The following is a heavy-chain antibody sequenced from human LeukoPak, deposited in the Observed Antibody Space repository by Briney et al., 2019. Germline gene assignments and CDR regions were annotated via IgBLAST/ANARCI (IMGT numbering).Heavy chain of an antibody. V-gene: IGHV7-4-1*02. CDR1: GYTFTSYA. J-gene: IGHJ1*01. CDR3: ARGTMVRGVNPHEIDEYFQH. Sequence: GASVKVSCKASGYTFTSYAMNWVRQAPGQGLEWMGWINTNTGNPTYAQGFTGRFVFSLDTSVSTAYLQISSLKAEDTAVYYCARGTMVRGVNPHEIDEYFQHWGQGTLVTVSS. CDR2: INTNTGNP. D-gene: IGHD3-10*01.